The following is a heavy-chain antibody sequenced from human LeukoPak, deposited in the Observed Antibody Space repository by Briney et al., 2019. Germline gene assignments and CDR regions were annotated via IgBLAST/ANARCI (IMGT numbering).Heavy chain of an antibody. CDR2: ISAYNGNT. V-gene: IGHV1-18*01. D-gene: IGHD2-2*02. CDR3: ARDTGYCSSTSCYTNNWFDP. CDR1: GYTFTSYG. Sequence: ASVKVSCKASGYTFTSYGISWVRQAPGQGLEWMGWISAYNGNTNYAQKLQGRVTMTTDTSTSTAYMELRSLRSDDTAVYYCARDTGYCSSTSCYTNNWFDPWGQGTLVTVSS. J-gene: IGHJ5*02.